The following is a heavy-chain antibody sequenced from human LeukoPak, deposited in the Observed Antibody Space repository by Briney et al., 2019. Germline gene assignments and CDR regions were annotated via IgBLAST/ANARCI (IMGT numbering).Heavy chain of an antibody. CDR1: GFTFSSYN. J-gene: IGHJ4*02. V-gene: IGHV3-21*03. CDR2: ITSSSNYI. D-gene: IGHD3-10*01. Sequence: GGSLRLSCAASGFTFSSYNMNWIRQAPGKGLEWVSSITSSSNYIYYADSVKGRFTIFRDNAKNSLYLQMNSLRAEDTTVYYCARDCWDYGSGSYCGIDYWGQGTLVTVSS. CDR3: ARDCWDYGSGSYCGIDY.